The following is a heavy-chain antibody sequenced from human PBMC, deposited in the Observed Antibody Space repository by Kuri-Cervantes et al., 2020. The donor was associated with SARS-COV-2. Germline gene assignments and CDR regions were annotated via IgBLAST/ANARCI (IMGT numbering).Heavy chain of an antibody. CDR1: ETTFPNYD. CDR3: ALGYWGSGYPRYYYYMDV. Sequence: SVKVSCKAPETTFPNYDINWVRHATGQGLEWMGGIIPIFVTPNYAQNFQGRVTITADESTSTAYMELCRLRSEDTAVYYCALGYWGSGYPRYYYYMDVWGKGTTVTVSS. J-gene: IGHJ6*03. V-gene: IGHV1-69*13. D-gene: IGHD3-22*01. CDR2: IIPIFVTP.